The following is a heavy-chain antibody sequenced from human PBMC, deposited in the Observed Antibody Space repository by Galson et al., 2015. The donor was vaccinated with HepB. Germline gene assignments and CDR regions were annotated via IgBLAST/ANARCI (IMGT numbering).Heavy chain of an antibody. CDR1: GFTFSSYA. J-gene: IGHJ2*01. Sequence: SLRLSCAASGFTFSSYAMSWVRQAPGKGLEWVSAISGSGGSTYYADSVKGRFTISRDNSKNTLYLQMNSLRAEDTAVYYCATPFGSAMGLDYCCFDLWGRGPLVPVSS. D-gene: IGHD3-10*01. V-gene: IGHV3-23*01. CDR3: ATPFGSAMGLDYCCFDL. CDR2: ISGSGGST.